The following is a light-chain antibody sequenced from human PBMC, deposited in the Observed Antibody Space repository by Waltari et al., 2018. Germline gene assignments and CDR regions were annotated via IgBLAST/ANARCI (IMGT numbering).Light chain of an antibody. V-gene: IGKV3-20*01. CDR1: QSVSSSY. CDR3: QQYGSSPRT. J-gene: IGKJ4*01. CDR2: GAS. Sequence: QSPGTLSLSPGERATLSCRASQSVSSSYLAWYQQQPGQAPRLLIYGASTRATGIPDRFSGSGSGADFTLTISSLEPEEFAVYYCQQYGSSPRTFGGGTKVEIK.